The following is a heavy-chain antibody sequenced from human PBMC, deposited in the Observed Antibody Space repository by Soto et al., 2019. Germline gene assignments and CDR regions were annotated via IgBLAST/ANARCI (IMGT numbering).Heavy chain of an antibody. CDR3: ARSTRRTVAPDY. D-gene: IGHD6-19*01. CDR2: IYYSGST. J-gene: IGHJ4*02. Sequence: SETLSLTCTVSGGSISSSSYYWGWIRQPPGKGLEWIGSIYYSGSTHYNPSLKSRVTISVDTSKNQFSLKLSSVTAADTAVYYCARSTRRTVAPDYWGQGTLVTVSS. V-gene: IGHV4-39*01. CDR1: GGSISSSSYY.